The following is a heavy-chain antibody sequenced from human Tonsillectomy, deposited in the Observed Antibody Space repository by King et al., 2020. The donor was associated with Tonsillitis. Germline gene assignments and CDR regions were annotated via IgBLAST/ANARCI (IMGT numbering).Heavy chain of an antibody. CDR2: ISSSSSYI. J-gene: IGHJ5*02. Sequence: VQLVESGGSLVKPGGSLRLSCAASGFTFSSYTMNWVRQAPGKGLEWVSSISSSSSYIYYAYSVKGRFTISRDNAKNSLYLQMNSLRAEDTAVYYCARDSNDFWSGYYNHWGQGTLVTVSS. V-gene: IGHV3-21*01. CDR3: ARDSNDFWSGYYNH. CDR1: GFTFSSYT. D-gene: IGHD3-3*01.